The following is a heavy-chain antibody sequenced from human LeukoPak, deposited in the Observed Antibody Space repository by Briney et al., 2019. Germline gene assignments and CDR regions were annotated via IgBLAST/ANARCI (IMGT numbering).Heavy chain of an antibody. J-gene: IGHJ5*02. V-gene: IGHV1-2*02. CDR2: INPNSGDT. D-gene: IGHD3-10*01. Sequence: ASVKVSCKASGYTFTDYYMHWVRQAPGQGLEWVGWINPNSGDTNCPQKFQGGVTMTRDTSMSTAYLELISLRYDDTAMYYCARRYDSGSYHLPPWGQGALVTVSS. CDR3: ARRYDSGSYHLPP. CDR1: GYTFTDYY.